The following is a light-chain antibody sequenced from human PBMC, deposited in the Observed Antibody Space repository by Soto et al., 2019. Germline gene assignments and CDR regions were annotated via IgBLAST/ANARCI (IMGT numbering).Light chain of an antibody. V-gene: IGKV3D-15*01. CDR1: QSVNIY. CDR2: GAT. CDR3: QQYDDWLRLT. Sequence: DIVMTQSPATLSVSPGERATLSCRSSQSVNIYLAWYQQKPGQAPRLLIFGATYRATGIPARFSGSGSGTEFNPTISSLQSEDFAVYFCQQYDDWLRLTFGGGTKWEIK. J-gene: IGKJ4*01.